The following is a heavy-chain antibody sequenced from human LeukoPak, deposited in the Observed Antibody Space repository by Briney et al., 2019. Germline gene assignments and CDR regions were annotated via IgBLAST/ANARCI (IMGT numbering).Heavy chain of an antibody. D-gene: IGHD2-2*01. J-gene: IGHJ4*02. CDR3: ARISGVVVPAAPFDY. V-gene: IGHV3-33*08. CDR2: LWYDGSNK. CDR1: GFTVPDNY. Sequence: GGSLRLSCAASGFTVPDNYMNWVRQSSGKGLEWVAVLWYDGSNKYYADSVKGRFTISRDNSKNALYLQMNSLRAEDTAVYYCARISGVVVPAAPFDYWGQGTLVTVSS.